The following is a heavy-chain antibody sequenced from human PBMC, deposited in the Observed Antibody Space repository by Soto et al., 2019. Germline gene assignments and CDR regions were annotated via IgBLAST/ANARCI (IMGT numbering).Heavy chain of an antibody. CDR1: GFTFSSYG. Sequence: QVQLVESGGGVVQPGRSLRLSCAASGFTFSSYGMHWVRQAPGKGLEWVAVIWYDGSNKYYADSVKGRFTISRDNSKNTLYLQMNSLRAEDTAVYYCVRDDITGTYDAFDIWGQGTMVTVSS. J-gene: IGHJ3*02. CDR3: VRDDITGTYDAFDI. D-gene: IGHD1-20*01. V-gene: IGHV3-33*01. CDR2: IWYDGSNK.